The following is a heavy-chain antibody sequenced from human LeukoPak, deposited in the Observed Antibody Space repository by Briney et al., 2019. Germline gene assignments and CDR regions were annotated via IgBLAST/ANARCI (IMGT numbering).Heavy chain of an antibody. V-gene: IGHV3-23*01. D-gene: IGHD3-10*01. J-gene: IGHJ4*02. Sequence: PGGSLRLSCAASGFTFSNYAMTWVRQAPGKGLEWVSSISSSGGTTYYADSVKGRFTISRDNSKNTLYVQMNSLRAEDTAVYYCAFYGSWGVYWGQGTLVTVSS. CDR3: AFYGSWGVY. CDR1: GFTFSNYA. CDR2: ISSSGGTT.